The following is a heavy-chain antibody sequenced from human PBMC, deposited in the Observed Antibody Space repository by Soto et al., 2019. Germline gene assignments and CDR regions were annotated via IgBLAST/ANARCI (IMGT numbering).Heavy chain of an antibody. V-gene: IGHV3-48*02. J-gene: IGHJ2*01. CDR2: ISSSSSTI. Sequence: PGKGLEWVSYISSSSSTIYYADSVKGRFTISRDNAKNSLYLQMNSLRDEDTAFSFQAEDGIRDTVTVSAFLLNRSSDL. D-gene: IGHD5-18*01. CDR3: AEDGIRDTVTVSAFLLNRSSDL.